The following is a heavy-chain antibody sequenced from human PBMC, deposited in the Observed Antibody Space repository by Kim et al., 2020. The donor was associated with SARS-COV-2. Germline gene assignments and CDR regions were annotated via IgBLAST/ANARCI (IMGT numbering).Heavy chain of an antibody. V-gene: IGHV3-11*06. CDR2: ISSSSSYT. CDR1: GFTFSDYY. Sequence: GGSLRLSCAASGFTFSDYYMSWIRQAPGKGLEWVSYISSSSSYTNYADSVKGRFTISRDNAKNSLYLQMNSLRAEDTAVYYCAREGRDYGSGSYYKDFDYWGQGTLVTVSS. D-gene: IGHD3-10*01. J-gene: IGHJ4*02. CDR3: AREGRDYGSGSYYKDFDY.